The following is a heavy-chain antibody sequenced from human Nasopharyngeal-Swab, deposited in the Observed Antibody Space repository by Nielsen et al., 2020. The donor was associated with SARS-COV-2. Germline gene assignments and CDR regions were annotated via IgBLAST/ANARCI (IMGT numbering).Heavy chain of an antibody. CDR3: TRCGGGCYSGRDY. D-gene: IGHD2-15*01. CDR2: VRSKGNNYAT. CDR1: GFTFSDSA. Sequence: GESLKISCAASGFTFSDSAIHWVRQASGKGLEWVGRVRSKGNNYATAYSASVKGRFIIFRDDPTNTAYLQMNSLETEDTAVYYCTRCGGGCYSGRDYWGQGTLVTVSS. J-gene: IGHJ4*02. V-gene: IGHV3-73*01.